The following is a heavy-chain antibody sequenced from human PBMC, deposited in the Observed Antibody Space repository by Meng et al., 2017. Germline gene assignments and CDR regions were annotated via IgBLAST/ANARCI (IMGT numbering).Heavy chain of an antibody. D-gene: IGHD5-18*01. V-gene: IGHV4-34*01. J-gene: IGHJ4*02. CDR3: ARGGGYSYGFGSIDY. CDR2: INHSGST. Sequence: GQLQRWGAGLLKPSETLSLPCAVYGGSFSGYYWSWIRQPPGKGLEWIGEINHSGSTNYNPSLKSRVTISVDTSKNQFSLKLSSVTAADTAVYYCARGGGYSYGFGSIDYWGQGTLVTVSS. CDR1: GGSFSGYY.